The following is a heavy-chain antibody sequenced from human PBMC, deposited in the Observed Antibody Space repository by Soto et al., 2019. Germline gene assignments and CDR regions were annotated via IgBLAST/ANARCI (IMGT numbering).Heavy chain of an antibody. D-gene: IGHD2-15*01. V-gene: IGHV3-53*05. CDR1: GFTVSNNY. Sequence: EVRLVETGGDLIQPGGSLRLSCAVSGFTVSNNYMYWVRQPPGKGLEWVSLIYSHGDTRYGASVRGRFTVPRDNSKNTLYLQMNSLRSEDTAVYYCARKTDSGGNGGFWGQGTLVTVSS. J-gene: IGHJ4*02. CDR3: ARKTDSGGNGGF. CDR2: IYSHGDT.